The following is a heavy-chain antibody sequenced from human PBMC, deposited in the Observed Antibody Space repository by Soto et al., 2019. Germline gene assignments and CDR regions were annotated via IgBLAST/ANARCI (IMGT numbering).Heavy chain of an antibody. CDR2: IYYSGST. CDR3: ARQIGEGDDFWSGPNWFDP. V-gene: IGHV4-39*01. D-gene: IGHD3-3*01. CDR1: GGSISSSSYY. Sequence: SETLSLTCTVSGGSISSSSYYWGWIRQPPGKGLEWIGSIYYSGSTYYNPSLKSRVTISVDTSKNQFSLKLSSVTAADTAVYYCARQIGEGDDFWSGPNWFDPWGQGTLVTVSS. J-gene: IGHJ5*02.